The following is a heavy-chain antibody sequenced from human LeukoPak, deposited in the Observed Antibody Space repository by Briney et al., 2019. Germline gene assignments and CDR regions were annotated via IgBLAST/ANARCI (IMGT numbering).Heavy chain of an antibody. CDR2: ISYDGSNK. V-gene: IGHV3-30*18. D-gene: IGHD5-12*01. Sequence: GGSLRLSCAASGFTFSSYGMHWVRQAPGKGLDWVAVISYDGSNKDYADSVKGRLTISRDNSKKTLYLQMNSLRPEDTAVYYCAKAAVATTYGGFDYWGQGTLVTVSS. CDR3: AKAAVATTYGGFDY. J-gene: IGHJ4*02. CDR1: GFTFSSYG.